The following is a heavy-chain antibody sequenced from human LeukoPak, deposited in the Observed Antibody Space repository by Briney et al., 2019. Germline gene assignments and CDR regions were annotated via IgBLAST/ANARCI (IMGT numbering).Heavy chain of an antibody. D-gene: IGHD6-13*01. V-gene: IGHV3-21*01. CDR2: ISSSSSYI. CDR3: ARVRGIAAAAPFDY. Sequence: AGSLRLSCAASGFTFSSYSTNWVRQAPGKGLEWFSSISSSSSYIYYADSAKGRFTISRDNTKNSLYLQMNSLRATDTAVYYCARVRGIAAAAPFDYWGQGTLVTVSS. CDR1: GFTFSSYS. J-gene: IGHJ4*02.